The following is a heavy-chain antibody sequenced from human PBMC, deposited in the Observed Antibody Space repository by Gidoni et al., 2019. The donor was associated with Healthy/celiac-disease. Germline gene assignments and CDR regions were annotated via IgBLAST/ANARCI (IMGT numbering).Heavy chain of an antibody. Sequence: QVQLQESGPGLVKPSQTLSLPCTVPAGSFSRGLYSRSWIRQPLGKGLEWIGVIYTSGSTNYNPSLKSRVTISVDTSKNQFSLKLSSVTAADTAVYYCARDRNPDGSSWLEDYWYFDLWGRGTLVTVSS. J-gene: IGHJ2*01. CDR3: ARDRNPDGSSWLEDYWYFDL. CDR1: AGSFSRGLYS. V-gene: IGHV4-61*02. D-gene: IGHD6-13*01. CDR2: IYTSGST.